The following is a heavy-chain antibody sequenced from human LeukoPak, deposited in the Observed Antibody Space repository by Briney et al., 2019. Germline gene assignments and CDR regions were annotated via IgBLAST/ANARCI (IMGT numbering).Heavy chain of an antibody. J-gene: IGHJ4*02. CDR2: IIPIFGTA. D-gene: IGHD1-26*01. CDR1: GGTFSSYA. Sequence: SVKVSCKASGGTFSSYAISWVRQAPGQGLEWMGRIIPIFGTANHAQKFQGRVTITTDESTSTAYMELSSLRSEDTAVYYCARDETGPEWELPFDYWGQGILVTVSS. CDR3: ARDETGPEWELPFDY. V-gene: IGHV1-69*05.